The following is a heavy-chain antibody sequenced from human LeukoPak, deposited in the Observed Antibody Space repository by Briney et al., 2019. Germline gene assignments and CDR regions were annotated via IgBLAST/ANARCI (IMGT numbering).Heavy chain of an antibody. V-gene: IGHV1-2*02. CDR1: GYTFTGYY. J-gene: IGHJ4*02. CDR3: ARNPPYYYDSSGYYGY. CDR2: INPNSGGT. D-gene: IGHD3-22*01. Sequence: GASVKVSCKASGYTFTGYYMHWVRQAPGQGLEWMGWINPNSGGTNYAQKFQGRVTMTRDTSISTAYMELSRLRSDDTAVYYCARNPPYYYDSSGYYGYWGREPLAPVSS.